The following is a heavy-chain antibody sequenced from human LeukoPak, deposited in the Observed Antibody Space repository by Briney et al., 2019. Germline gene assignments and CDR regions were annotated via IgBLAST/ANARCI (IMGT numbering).Heavy chain of an antibody. CDR1: GGTFSSYA. Sequence: SVKVSCKASGGTFSSYAISWVRQAPGQGLEWMGGIIPIFGTANYAQKFQGRVTITADESTSTAYMELSSLRSEDTAVYYCARVVNYDSSDLWFDPGAREPWSPSPQ. CDR3: ARVVNYDSSDLWFDP. V-gene: IGHV1-69*13. J-gene: IGHJ5*02. CDR2: IIPIFGTA. D-gene: IGHD3-22*01.